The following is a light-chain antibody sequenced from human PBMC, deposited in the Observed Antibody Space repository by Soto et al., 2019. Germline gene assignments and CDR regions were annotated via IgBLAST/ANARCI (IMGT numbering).Light chain of an antibody. CDR2: KAS. J-gene: IGKJ2*01. CDR1: QSINSW. CDR3: QHYNTYPYT. V-gene: IGKV1-5*03. Sequence: DIQMTQSPSTLSASVGDRVTITCRASQSINSWLAWYQQKPGKAPKLLIYKASSLESGVPSRFSGSGSGTEFALTITSLQPDDFATYYCQHYNTYPYTFGHGTRLEIK.